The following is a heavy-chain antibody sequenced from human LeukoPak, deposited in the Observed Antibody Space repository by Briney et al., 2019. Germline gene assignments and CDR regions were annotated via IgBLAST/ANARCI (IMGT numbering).Heavy chain of an antibody. CDR1: GGSISSYY. D-gene: IGHD3-3*01. CDR3: ARGYYDFWSGYNNWFDP. Sequence: SETLSLTCTVSGGSISSYYWSWIRQPPGKGLEWIGEINHSGSTNYNPSLKSRVTISVDTSKNQFSLKLSSVTAADTAVYYCARGYYDFWSGYNNWFDPWGQGTLVTVSS. V-gene: IGHV4-34*01. J-gene: IGHJ5*02. CDR2: INHSGST.